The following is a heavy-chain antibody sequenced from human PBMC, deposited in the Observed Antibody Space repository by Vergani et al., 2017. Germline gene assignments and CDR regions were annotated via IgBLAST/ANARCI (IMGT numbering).Heavy chain of an antibody. CDR2: ISSSSSYI. V-gene: IGHV3-21*04. Sequence: EVQLVESGGGLVKPGGSLRLSCAASGFTFSSYSMNWVRQAPGKGLEWVSSISSSSSYIYYADSVKGRFTISRDNAKNSLYLQMNSLRAEDTAVYYCASPPRGNAALRFAFDIWGQGTMVTVSS. J-gene: IGHJ3*02. CDR3: ASPPRGNAALRFAFDI. D-gene: IGHD5-12*01. CDR1: GFTFSSYS.